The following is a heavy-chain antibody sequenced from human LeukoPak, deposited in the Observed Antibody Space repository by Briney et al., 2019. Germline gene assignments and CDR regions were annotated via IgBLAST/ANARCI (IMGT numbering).Heavy chain of an antibody. J-gene: IGHJ6*03. CDR1: GGSISSYY. Sequence: SETLSLTCTVYGGSISSYYWSWIRQPAGKGLEWIGRIYTSGSTTYNPSLKSLVTMSVDTSKNQFSLTLSSVTAADTAVYYCARDRYCSGGSCYSGYYYYYMDVWGKGTTVTVSS. CDR3: ARDRYCSGGSCYSGYYYYYMDV. CDR2: IYTSGST. D-gene: IGHD2-15*01. V-gene: IGHV4-4*07.